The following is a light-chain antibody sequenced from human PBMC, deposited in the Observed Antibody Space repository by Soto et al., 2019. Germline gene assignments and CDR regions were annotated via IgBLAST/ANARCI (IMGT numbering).Light chain of an antibody. V-gene: IGKV1-39*01. Sequence: IQMTQSPPSLSASVGDRVTITCRASHDISSYLNWYQQKPGKAPKLLIYAASSLQSGVPSRFSGSGSGTDFTLTISRLEPEDFAVYYCQQYGSSPITFGQGTRLEIK. CDR2: AAS. CDR1: HDISSY. CDR3: QQYGSSPIT. J-gene: IGKJ5*01.